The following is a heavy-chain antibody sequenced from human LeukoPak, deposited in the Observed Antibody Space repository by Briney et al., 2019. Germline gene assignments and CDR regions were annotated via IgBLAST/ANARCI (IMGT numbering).Heavy chain of an antibody. J-gene: IGHJ4*02. CDR3: ARGSTKFDY. D-gene: IGHD2-2*01. Sequence: SETLSLTCTVSGGSIISSYWSWIRQPPGKGLEWIGYTHDSGTSDYNPSLKSRVTISIDTPKNQFSLKLSSVTGADTAVYYCARGSTKFDYWGQGTLVTVSS. V-gene: IGHV4-59*01. CDR1: GGSIISSY. CDR2: THDSGTS.